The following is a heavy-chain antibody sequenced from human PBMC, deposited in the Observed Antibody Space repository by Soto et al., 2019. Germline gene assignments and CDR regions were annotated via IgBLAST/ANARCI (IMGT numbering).Heavy chain of an antibody. CDR3: ARERYYGSGSYYNVYYYYYGMDV. D-gene: IGHD3-10*01. CDR1: GFTFSSYW. Sequence: SGGSLRLSCAASGFTFSSYWMSWVRLAPGKGLEWVANIKQDGSEKYYVDSVKGRFTISRDNAKNSLYLQMSSLRAEDTAVYYCARERYYGSGSYYNVYYYYYGMDVWGQGTTVTVSS. V-gene: IGHV3-7*03. CDR2: IKQDGSEK. J-gene: IGHJ6*02.